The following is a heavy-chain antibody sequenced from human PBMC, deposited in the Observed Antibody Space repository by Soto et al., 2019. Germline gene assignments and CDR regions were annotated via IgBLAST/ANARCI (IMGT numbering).Heavy chain of an antibody. D-gene: IGHD6-13*01. CDR2: INPSGGST. CDR3: ARSMNSNRYGMDV. J-gene: IGHJ6*02. V-gene: IGHV1-46*01. CDR1: GYTFTSYY. Sequence: ASVKVSCKASGYTFTSYYRHWVRQAPGQGLEWMGIINPSGGSTSYAQKFQGRVTMTRDTSTSTVYMELSSLRSEDTAVYYCARSMNSNRYGMDVWGQGTTVTVSS.